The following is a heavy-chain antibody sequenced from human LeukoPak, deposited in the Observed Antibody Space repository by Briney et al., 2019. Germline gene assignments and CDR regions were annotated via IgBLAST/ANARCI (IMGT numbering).Heavy chain of an antibody. CDR3: AKDRYSGLNTIDY. V-gene: IGHV3-30*18. J-gene: IGHJ4*02. CDR1: ESTFSTYG. CDR2: ISYDGSYK. Sequence: GGSLRLSCAASESTFSTYGMHWVRQAPGKGLEWVAVISYDGSYKFYADSVKGRFTISRDNSKSTLYLQMNSLRAEDTAVHYCAKDRYSGLNTIDYWGQGTLVTVSS. D-gene: IGHD6-13*01.